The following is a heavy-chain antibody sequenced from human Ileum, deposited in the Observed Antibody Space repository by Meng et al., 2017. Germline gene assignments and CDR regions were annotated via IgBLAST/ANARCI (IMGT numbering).Heavy chain of an antibody. CDR2: MHHDGRT. J-gene: IGHJ4*02. CDR1: GGSITNKDW. V-gene: IGHV4-4*02. CDR3: ATNGFYSIDN. D-gene: IGHD2-8*01. Sequence: QDSVPGHVQPSGTLPRSCTVSGGSITNKDWWSWVRQPPGKGLEWIGEMHHDGRTNYNPSFKSRVIMSIDKSRNQFSLHLSSVTAADTAVYFCATNGFYSIDNWGQGTLVTVSS.